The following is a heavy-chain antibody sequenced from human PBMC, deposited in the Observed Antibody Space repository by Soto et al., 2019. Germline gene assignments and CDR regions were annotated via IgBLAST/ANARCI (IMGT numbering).Heavy chain of an antibody. D-gene: IGHD6-19*01. J-gene: IGHJ5*02. CDR3: ARTRFGAVAGT. CDR1: GYTFTSYD. V-gene: IGHV1-8*01. CDR2: MNPYSGNT. Sequence: QVQLVQSGAEVKKPGASVKVSCKASGYTFTSYDIHWVRRATGQGPEWMGWMNPYSGNTVYAQKFQGRVTMTRNTSMSTAYMELSSLRSEDTAVYYCARTRFGAVAGTWGQGTLVTVSP.